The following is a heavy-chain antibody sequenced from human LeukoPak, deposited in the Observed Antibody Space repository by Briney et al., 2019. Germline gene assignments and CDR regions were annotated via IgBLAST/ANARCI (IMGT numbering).Heavy chain of an antibody. V-gene: IGHV1-18*01. Sequence: ASVNVSFKTSGYTFTIYGIIWVRQAPGQGLEWTGWVSPYNGNTNYAQKLKGTVTMTTDTSTRTAYMELRSLRSDDTAVYFCAREITTGNFDYWGQGTLVTVSS. CDR1: GYTFTIYG. D-gene: IGHD4-11*01. J-gene: IGHJ4*02. CDR3: AREITTGNFDY. CDR2: VSPYNGNT.